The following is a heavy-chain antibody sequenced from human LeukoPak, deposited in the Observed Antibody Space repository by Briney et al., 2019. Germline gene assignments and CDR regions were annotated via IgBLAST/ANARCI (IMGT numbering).Heavy chain of an antibody. J-gene: IGHJ3*02. D-gene: IGHD2-15*01. CDR3: ARDHAGGYCSGGSCHYGAFDI. CDR1: EFTFSDYY. V-gene: IGHV3-11*04. CDR2: ISSSGSTI. Sequence: PGGSLRLSCAASEFTFSDYYMSWIRQAPGKGLEWVSYISSSGSTIYYADSVKGRFTISRDNAKNPLYLQMNSLRAEDTAVYYCARDHAGGYCSGGSCHYGAFDIWGQGTMVTVSS.